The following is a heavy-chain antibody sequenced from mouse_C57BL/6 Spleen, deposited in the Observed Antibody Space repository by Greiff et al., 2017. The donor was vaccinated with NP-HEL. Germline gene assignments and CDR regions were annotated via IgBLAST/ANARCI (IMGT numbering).Heavy chain of an antibody. CDR1: GYSFTGYF. V-gene: IGHV1-20*01. J-gene: IGHJ2*01. CDR3: ARSSYYYGRSYDYFDY. CDR2: INPYNGDT. Sequence: EVQLQQSGPELVQPGDSVKISCKASGYSFTGYFMNWVMQSHGKSLEWIGRINPYNGDTFYNQKFKGKATLTVDKSSSTAHMELRSLTSEDSAVYYCARSSYYYGRSYDYFDYWGQGTTLTVSS. D-gene: IGHD1-1*01.